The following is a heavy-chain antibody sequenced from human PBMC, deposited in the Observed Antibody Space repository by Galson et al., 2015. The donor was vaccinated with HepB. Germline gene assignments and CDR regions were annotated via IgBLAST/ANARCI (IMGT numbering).Heavy chain of an antibody. J-gene: IGHJ3*02. CDR3: ARDSTSWYLPPASGAFDI. D-gene: IGHD6-13*01. CDR1: GFTFSRYA. Sequence: SLRLSCAASGFTFSRYAVHWVRQAPGKGLEWVAIIPYDGSNKYYADSVKGRFTISRDNSKNTLYLQMNSLRAEDTAVYYCARDSTSWYLPPASGAFDIWGQGTMFTVSS. V-gene: IGHV3-30-3*01. CDR2: IPYDGSNK.